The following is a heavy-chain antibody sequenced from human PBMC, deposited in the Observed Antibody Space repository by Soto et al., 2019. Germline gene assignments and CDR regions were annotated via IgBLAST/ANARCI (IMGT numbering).Heavy chain of an antibody. D-gene: IGHD2-8*01. J-gene: IGHJ4*02. CDR2: VSANNRVT. V-gene: IGHV1-18*01. CDR3: ARDRQYEPLPY. Sequence: QVQLVQSGTEVKKPGASVKVSCKASGYTFAYYGITWVRQAPGQPLEWMGWVSANNRVTNYAQKFQDRVTMTADTSTSTAYMELKSLSSDDTAMYVCARDRQYEPLPYWGQGTLVIV. CDR1: GYTFAYYG.